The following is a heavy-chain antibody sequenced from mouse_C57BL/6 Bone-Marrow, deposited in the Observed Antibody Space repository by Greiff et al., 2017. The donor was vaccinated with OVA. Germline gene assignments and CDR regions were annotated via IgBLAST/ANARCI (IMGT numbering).Heavy chain of an antibody. V-gene: IGHV14-4*01. J-gene: IGHJ1*03. D-gene: IGHD1-1*01. CDR3: TRGYGSSWDFDV. CDR2: IDPENGDT. CDR1: GFNFKDDY. Sequence: VQLKESGAELVRPGASVKLSCTASGFNFKDDYMHWVKQRPEQGLEWIGWIDPENGDTEYASKFQGKATITADTSSDTAYLQLSSLTSEDTAVYYCTRGYGSSWDFDVWGTGTTVTVSS.